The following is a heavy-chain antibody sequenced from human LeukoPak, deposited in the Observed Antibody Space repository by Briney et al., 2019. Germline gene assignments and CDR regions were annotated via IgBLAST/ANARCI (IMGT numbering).Heavy chain of an antibody. D-gene: IGHD3-10*01. CDR3: AKWAGYYGSGSYYNWFDP. Sequence: GRSLRLSCAASGFTFSSYAMHWVRQAPGKGLEWVAVISYDGSNKYYADSVKGRFTISRDNSKNTLYLQMNSLRAEDTAVYYCAKWAGYYGSGSYYNWFDPWGQGTLVTVSS. CDR2: ISYDGSNK. V-gene: IGHV3-30-3*02. J-gene: IGHJ5*02. CDR1: GFTFSSYA.